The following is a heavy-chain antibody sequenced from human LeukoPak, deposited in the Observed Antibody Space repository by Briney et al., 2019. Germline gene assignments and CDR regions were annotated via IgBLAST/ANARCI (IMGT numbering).Heavy chain of an antibody. V-gene: IGHV3-7*01. CDR1: GFTFSSYW. J-gene: IGHJ6*02. D-gene: IGHD2-2*01. CDR3: ARSHQLLGYGMDV. Sequence: GGSLRLSCAASGFTFSSYWMSWVRQAPGKGLEWVANIKQDGSEKYYVDSVKGRFAISRDNAKNSLYLQMNSLRAEDTAVYYCARSHQLLGYGMDVWGQGTTVTVSS. CDR2: IKQDGSEK.